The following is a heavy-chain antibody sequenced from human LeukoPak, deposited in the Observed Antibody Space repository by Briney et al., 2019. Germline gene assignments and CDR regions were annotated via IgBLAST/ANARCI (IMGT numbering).Heavy chain of an antibody. CDR1: GGTFSSYA. J-gene: IGHJ4*02. D-gene: IGHD1-26*01. CDR2: INPNSGGT. Sequence: ASVKVSCKASGGTFSSYAISWVRQAPGQGLEWMGWINPNSGGTNYAQKFQGRVTMTRDTSISTAYMELSRLRSDDTAVYYCATAGRLVGAIDYWGQGTLVTVSS. CDR3: ATAGRLVGAIDY. V-gene: IGHV1-2*02.